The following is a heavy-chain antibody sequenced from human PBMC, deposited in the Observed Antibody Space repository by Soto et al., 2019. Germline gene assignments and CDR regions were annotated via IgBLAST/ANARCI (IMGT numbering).Heavy chain of an antibody. CDR3: ARGSSLSLDAFDI. V-gene: IGHV1-18*01. D-gene: IGHD2-2*01. Sequence: ASVKVSCKASGYTFTSYGISWVRQAPGQGLEWMGWISAYNGNTNYAQKLQGRVTMTTGTSTSTAYMELRSLRSGDTAVYYCARGSSLSLDAFDIWGQGTMVTVSS. J-gene: IGHJ3*02. CDR2: ISAYNGNT. CDR1: GYTFTSYG.